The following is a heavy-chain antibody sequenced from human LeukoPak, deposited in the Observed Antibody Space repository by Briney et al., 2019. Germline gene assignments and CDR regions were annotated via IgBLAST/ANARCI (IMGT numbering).Heavy chain of an antibody. CDR3: ARWAGYSYGYYYFDY. CDR1: GCTFTGYY. D-gene: IGHD5-18*01. V-gene: IGHV1-2*02. J-gene: IGHJ4*02. Sequence: ASVKVSCKASGCTFTGYYMHWVRQAPGQGLEWMGWINPNSGGTNYAQKFQGRVTMTRDTSISTAYMELSRLRSDDTAVYYCARWAGYSYGYYYFDYWGQGTLVTVSS. CDR2: INPNSGGT.